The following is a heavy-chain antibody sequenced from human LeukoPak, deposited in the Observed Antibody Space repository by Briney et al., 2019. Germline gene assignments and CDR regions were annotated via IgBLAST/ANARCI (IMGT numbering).Heavy chain of an antibody. CDR1: GFTFDDYA. Sequence: GGSLRLSCAASGFTFDDYAMHWVRQAPGKGLEWVSGISGSGTARTYYVDSVKGRFTISRDNSKNTLYLQMNSLRAEDTAVYYCAKEGATVTMLYYFDFWGQGTLVTVSS. CDR2: ISGSGTART. CDR3: AKEGATVTMLYYFDF. D-gene: IGHD4-17*01. V-gene: IGHV3-23*01. J-gene: IGHJ4*02.